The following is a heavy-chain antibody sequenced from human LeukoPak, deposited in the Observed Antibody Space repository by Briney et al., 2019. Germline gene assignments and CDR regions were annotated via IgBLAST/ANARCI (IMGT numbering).Heavy chain of an antibody. D-gene: IGHD3-22*01. V-gene: IGHV1-69*05. J-gene: IGHJ5*02. CDR3: ARSTISGLLILDWFDP. CDR1: GGTFSSYA. Sequence: GSSVKVSCKASGGTFSSYAISWVRQAPGQGLEWMGGIIPIFGTANYAQKFQGRVTITTDESTSTAYMELSSLRSEDTAVYYCARSTISGLLILDWFDPWGQGTLVTVSS. CDR2: IIPIFGTA.